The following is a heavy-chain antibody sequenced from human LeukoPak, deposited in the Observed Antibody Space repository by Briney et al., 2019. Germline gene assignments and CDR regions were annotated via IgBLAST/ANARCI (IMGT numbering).Heavy chain of an antibody. CDR2: MYYSGST. D-gene: IGHD6-6*01. CDR1: GGSISSYY. J-gene: IGHJ4*02. CDR3: AREIAARPDYFDY. Sequence: PSETLSLTCTVSGGSISSYYWSWIRRPPGKGLEWIGYMYYSGSTNYNPSLKSRVTISVDTSKNQFSLKLSPVTAADTAVYYCAREIAARPDYFDYWGQGTLVTVSS. V-gene: IGHV4-59*01.